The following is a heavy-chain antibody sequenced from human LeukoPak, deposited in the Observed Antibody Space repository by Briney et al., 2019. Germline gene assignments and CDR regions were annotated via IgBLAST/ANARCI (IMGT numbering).Heavy chain of an antibody. V-gene: IGHV3-11*01. Sequence: KTGGSLRLSCAASGFTFSDYYMSWIRQAPGKGLEWVSYISSSGSTIYYADSVKGRFTMSRDNAKNSLYLRMNSLRAEDTAVYYCARDQVGATRDYWGQGTLVTVSS. D-gene: IGHD1-26*01. CDR2: ISSSGSTI. CDR3: ARDQVGATRDY. CDR1: GFTFSDYY. J-gene: IGHJ4*02.